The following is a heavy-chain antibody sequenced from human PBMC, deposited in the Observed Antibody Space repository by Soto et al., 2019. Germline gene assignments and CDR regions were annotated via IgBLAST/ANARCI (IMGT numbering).Heavy chain of an antibody. D-gene: IGHD1-26*01. CDR3: ARDEWEYDY. V-gene: IGHV4-59*01. CDR2: IYYSGST. J-gene: IGHJ4*02. Sequence: LTCTVSGGSISSYYWSWIRQPPGKGLEWIGYIYYSGSTNYNPSLKSRVTISVDTSKNQFSLKLSSVTAADTAVYYCARDEWEYDYWGQGTLVTVSS. CDR1: GGSISSYY.